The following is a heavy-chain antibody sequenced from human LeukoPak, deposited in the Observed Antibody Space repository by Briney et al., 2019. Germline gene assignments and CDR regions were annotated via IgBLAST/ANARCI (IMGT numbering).Heavy chain of an antibody. CDR3: ARSSYGGPHYFDY. CDR1: GGSISSSTYY. V-gene: IGHV4-39*01. D-gene: IGHD1-26*01. CDR2: IFYSGSP. Sequence: SETLSLTCTVSGGSISSSTYYWGWIRQPPGKGLEWIGSIFYSGSPYYNPSLKSRVTISVDTSKNQFSLKLSSVTAADTAVYYCARSSYGGPHYFDYWGQGTLVTVSS. J-gene: IGHJ4*02.